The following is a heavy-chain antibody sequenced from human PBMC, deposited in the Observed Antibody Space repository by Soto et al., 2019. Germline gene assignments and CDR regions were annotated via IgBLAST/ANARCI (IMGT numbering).Heavy chain of an antibody. J-gene: IGHJ4*02. CDR3: AKDRRPSDSGIPPDY. CDR1: GFTFSNYG. Sequence: PGGSLRLSCAASGFTFSNYGMHWVRQAPGKGLEWVAVIWYDGSNKYYADSVKGRFTISRDNSKNTLYLQMNSLRVEDTAVYYCAKDRRPSDSGIPPDYWGQGTLVTVSS. D-gene: IGHD3-10*01. CDR2: IWYDGSNK. V-gene: IGHV3-30*02.